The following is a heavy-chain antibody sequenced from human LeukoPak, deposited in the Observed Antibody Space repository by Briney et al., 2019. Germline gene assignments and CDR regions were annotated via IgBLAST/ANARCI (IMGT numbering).Heavy chain of an antibody. V-gene: IGHV3-66*01. CDR2: IYSGGST. D-gene: IGHD6-13*01. CDR3: ARIAAAGIYYFDY. J-gene: IGHJ4*02. CDR1: GFTVSSNY. Sequence: PGGSLRLSCAASGFTVSSNYMTWVRQAPGKGLEWVSLIYSGGSTYYADSVKGRFTISRDNSKNTLYLQMNSLRAEDTAVYYCARIAAAGIYYFDYWGQGTLVTVSS.